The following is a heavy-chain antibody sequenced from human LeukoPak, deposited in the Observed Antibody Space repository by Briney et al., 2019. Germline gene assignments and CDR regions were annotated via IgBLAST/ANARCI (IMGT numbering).Heavy chain of an antibody. V-gene: IGHV4-4*02. CDR1: GGSISSSNW. CDR3: ALDDSATYAALYY. CDR2: IYHSGST. D-gene: IGHD1-26*01. J-gene: IGHJ4*02. Sequence: PSETLSLTCAVSGGSISSSNWWSWVRQPPGKGLEWIGEIYHSGSTNYNPSLKSRVTISVDKSKKHFSLNLSSLNTGDTAVNYCALDDSATYAALYYWGEEAPLTVSS.